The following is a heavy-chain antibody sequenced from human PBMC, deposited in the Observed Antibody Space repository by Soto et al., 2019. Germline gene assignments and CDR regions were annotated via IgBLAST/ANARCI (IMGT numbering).Heavy chain of an antibody. CDR3: AKESYYDSSDYNAFDI. Sequence: PGGSRRLAWAAAGFTFSTYGIHWVRQAPGKWLEWVAVISYDGSDKYYADSGKGRFTISRDSSKNMLYLQMNSLRAEDTAIYYCAKESYYDSSDYNAFDIWGQGTMVTVSS. D-gene: IGHD3-22*01. CDR1: GFTFSTYG. CDR2: ISYDGSDK. J-gene: IGHJ3*02. V-gene: IGHV3-30*18.